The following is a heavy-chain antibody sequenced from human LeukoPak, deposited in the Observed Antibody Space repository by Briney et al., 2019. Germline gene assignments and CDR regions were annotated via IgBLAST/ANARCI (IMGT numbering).Heavy chain of an antibody. CDR1: GGSISSYY. Sequence: SETLSLTCTVSGGSISSYYWSWIRQPPGKGLEWIGYIYYSGSTNYNPSLKSRVTISVDTSKNQFSLKLSSVTAADTAVYYCARDTYYYDSSGYPTEEAFDIWGQGTMVTVSS. CDR2: IYYSGST. CDR3: ARDTYYYDSSGYPTEEAFDI. V-gene: IGHV4-59*12. J-gene: IGHJ3*02. D-gene: IGHD3-22*01.